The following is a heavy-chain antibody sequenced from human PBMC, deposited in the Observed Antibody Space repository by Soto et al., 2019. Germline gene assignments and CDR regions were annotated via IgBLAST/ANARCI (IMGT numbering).Heavy chain of an antibody. CDR2: VLRKADGGTT. D-gene: IGHD3-16*02. V-gene: IGHV3-15*01. Sequence: PGVSLRLSCAASGFPFATAWMSWVRQVPGKGLEWVARVLRKADGGTTDYAAPVKDRFIISRDDSRNTLHLQMNNLKTEDTAVYYCTPYDYFGGTERYGLASWCQGAVLPVSA. CDR3: TPYDYFGGTERYGLAS. J-gene: IGHJ5*01. CDR1: GFPFATAW.